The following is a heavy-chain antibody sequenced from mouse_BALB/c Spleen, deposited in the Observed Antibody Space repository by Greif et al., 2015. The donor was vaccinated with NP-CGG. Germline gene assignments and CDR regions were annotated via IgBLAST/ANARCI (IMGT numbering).Heavy chain of an antibody. CDR1: GFTFSTFG. CDR3: ARSKYYDGGWFAY. Sequence: EVKLMESGGGLVQPGGSRKLSCAASGFTFSTFGMHWVRQAPEKGLEWVAYISSDSTTIYYADTVKGRFTISRDNPKNTLFLQMTSLRSEDTAMYYCARSKYYDGGWFAYWGQGTLVTVSA. J-gene: IGHJ3*01. V-gene: IGHV5-17*02. D-gene: IGHD2-3*01. CDR2: ISSDSTTI.